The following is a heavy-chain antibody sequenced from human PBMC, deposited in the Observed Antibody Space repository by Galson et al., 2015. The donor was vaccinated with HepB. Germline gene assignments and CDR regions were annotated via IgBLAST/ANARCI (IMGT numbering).Heavy chain of an antibody. J-gene: IGHJ6*02. Sequence: SLRLSCAASGFTFSSYWMSWVRQAPGKGLEWVANIKQDGSEKYYVDSVKGRFTISRDNAKNSLYLQMNSLRAEDTAVYYCARDTSYDFWSGYYNYYYGMDVWGQGTTVTVSS. D-gene: IGHD3-3*01. V-gene: IGHV3-7*01. CDR2: IKQDGSEK. CDR1: GFTFSSYW. CDR3: ARDTSYDFWSGYYNYYYGMDV.